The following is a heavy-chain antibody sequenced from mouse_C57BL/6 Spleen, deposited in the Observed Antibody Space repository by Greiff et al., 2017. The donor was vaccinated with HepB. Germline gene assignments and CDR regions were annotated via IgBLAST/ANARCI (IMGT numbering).Heavy chain of an antibody. D-gene: IGHD1-1*01. J-gene: IGHJ4*01. V-gene: IGHV5-17*01. CDR1: GFTFSDYG. Sequence: DVMLVESGGGLVKPGGSLKLSCAASGFTFSDYGMHWVRQAPEKGLEWVAYISSGSSTIYYADTVKGRFTISRDNAKNTLFLQMTSLRSEDTAMYYCARREGGSSYDYAMDYWGQGTSVTVSS. CDR2: ISSGSSTI. CDR3: ARREGGSSYDYAMDY.